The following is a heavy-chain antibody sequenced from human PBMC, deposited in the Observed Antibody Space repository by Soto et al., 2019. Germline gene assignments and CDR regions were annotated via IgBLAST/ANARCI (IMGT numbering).Heavy chain of an antibody. CDR3: ARIGRITICGVVIIAGMDV. CDR2: IYTSGST. J-gene: IGHJ6*02. CDR1: GGSISSYY. D-gene: IGHD3-3*01. Sequence: SETLSLTCTVSGGSISSYYWSWIRQPAGKGLEWIGRIYTSGSTNYNPSLKSRVTMSVDTSKNQFSLKLSSVTAADTAVYYCARIGRITICGVVIIAGMDVWGQGTTVTVSS. V-gene: IGHV4-4*07.